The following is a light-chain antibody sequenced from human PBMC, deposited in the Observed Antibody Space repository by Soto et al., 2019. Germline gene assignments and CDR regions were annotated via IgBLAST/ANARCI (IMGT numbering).Light chain of an antibody. CDR1: QSIGNW. V-gene: IGKV1-5*01. Sequence: DIQMTQSPSTLPASVGDRVTITCRASQSIGNWLAWYQQKPGKAPKLLIYDASSLESGVPSRFSGSGSGTEFTLTISSLQPDDFATYYCQQYHTYYTFGQGTNLEIK. J-gene: IGKJ2*01. CDR2: DAS. CDR3: QQYHTYYT.